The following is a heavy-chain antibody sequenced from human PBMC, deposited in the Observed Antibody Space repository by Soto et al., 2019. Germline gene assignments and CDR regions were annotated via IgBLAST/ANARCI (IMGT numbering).Heavy chain of an antibody. V-gene: IGHV4-38-2*01. Sequence: SETLSLTCDVSNYSISSGYYWGWIRQSPGKGLEWIASSYHSGSTFYNPSLESRVTISIDTSKNQFSLKMSSVTAADTAVYYCARVVTTAFFDPWGQGTLVTVSS. CDR3: ARVVTTAFFDP. J-gene: IGHJ5*02. D-gene: IGHD2-21*02. CDR1: NYSISSGYY. CDR2: SYHSGST.